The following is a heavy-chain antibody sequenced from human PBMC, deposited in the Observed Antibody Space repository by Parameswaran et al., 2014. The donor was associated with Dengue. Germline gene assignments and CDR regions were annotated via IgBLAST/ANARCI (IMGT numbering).Heavy chain of an antibody. CDR2: IIPLFGTA. D-gene: IGHD2-2*01. CDR3: ATDEIQPAAMRQFYHYYGMDV. Sequence: SWVRQAPGQGLEWMGGIIPLFGTAPYAQKFQGRVTITADESTSTAYMELSSLRSEDTAVYYCATDEIQPAAMRQFYHYYGMDVWGQGTTVTVSS. J-gene: IGHJ6*02. V-gene: IGHV1-69*01.